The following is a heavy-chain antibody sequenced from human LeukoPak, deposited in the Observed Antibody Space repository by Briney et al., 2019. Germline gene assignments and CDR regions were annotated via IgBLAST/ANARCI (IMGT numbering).Heavy chain of an antibody. V-gene: IGHV3-7*04. D-gene: IGHD3-3*01. Sequence: PGGSLRLSCAASGFTFSNYWMTWVRQAPGKGLEWVADIKQDGSEKLYVNSVRGRFTISRDNAKMSLFLQMNSLRAEDTAVYYCARXXGVVHGVYYMDVWGKGTTVTVS. CDR3: ARXXGVVHGVYYMDV. CDR1: GFTFSNYW. J-gene: IGHJ6*03. CDR2: IKQDGSEK.